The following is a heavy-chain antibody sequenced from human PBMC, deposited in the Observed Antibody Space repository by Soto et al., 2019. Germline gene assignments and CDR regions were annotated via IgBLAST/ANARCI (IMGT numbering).Heavy chain of an antibody. CDR1: GFTFSSYA. CDR3: AKVAGRGSSGYSPSIYSFDY. J-gene: IGHJ4*02. V-gene: IGHV3-23*01. D-gene: IGHD3-22*01. Sequence: GGSLRLSCAASGFTFSSYAMSWVRQAPGKGLEWVSAISGSGGRTYYADSVKGRFTISRDNSKSTLYLQMNSLRAEDTAVYYCAKVAGRGSSGYSPSIYSFDYWGQGTLVTVSS. CDR2: ISGSGGRT.